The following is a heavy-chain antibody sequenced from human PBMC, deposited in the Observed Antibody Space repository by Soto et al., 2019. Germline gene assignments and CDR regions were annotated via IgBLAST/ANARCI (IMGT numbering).Heavy chain of an antibody. J-gene: IGHJ4*02. CDR2: INGFGSST. V-gene: IGHV3-74*01. CDR3: ARAWSCGGASFDY. D-gene: IGHD2-21*01. Sequence: EVQLVESGGGLVQPGGSLRLSCAASGFTFSSYLMHWVRQAPVNGLVWVSRINGFGSSTTYADSVKGRFTISRDNAKNTLYLQMNSLRAEDTAVYYYARAWSCGGASFDYWGLGTLVTVSS. CDR1: GFTFSSYL.